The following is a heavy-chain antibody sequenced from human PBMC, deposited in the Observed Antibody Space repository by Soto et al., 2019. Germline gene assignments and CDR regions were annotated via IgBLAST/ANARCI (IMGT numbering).Heavy chain of an antibody. D-gene: IGHD2-2*01. CDR2: ISGSGGST. J-gene: IGHJ6*03. CDR1: GFTFSSYA. CDR3: AKDGGNADCSSTSCYGFWSYYYYYMDV. Sequence: GGSLRLSCAASGFTFSSYAMSWVRQAPGKGLEWVSAISGSGGSTYYADSVKGRFTISRDNSKNTLYLQMNSLRAEDTAVYYCAKDGGNADCSSTSCYGFWSYYYYYMDVWGKGTTVTVSS. V-gene: IGHV3-23*01.